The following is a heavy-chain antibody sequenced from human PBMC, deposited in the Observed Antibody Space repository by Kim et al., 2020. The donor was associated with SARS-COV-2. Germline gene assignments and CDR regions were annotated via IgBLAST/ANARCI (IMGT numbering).Heavy chain of an antibody. CDR1: GFTFSSYS. Sequence: GGSLRLSCAASGFTFSSYSMNWVRQAPGKGLEWVSSISSSSSYIYYADSVKGRFTISRDNAKNSLYLQMNSLRAEDTAVYYCARDPGASLIFDYGMDVWGQGTTVTVSS. V-gene: IGHV3-21*01. CDR3: ARDPGASLIFDYGMDV. D-gene: IGHD3-9*01. CDR2: ISSSSSYI. J-gene: IGHJ6*02.